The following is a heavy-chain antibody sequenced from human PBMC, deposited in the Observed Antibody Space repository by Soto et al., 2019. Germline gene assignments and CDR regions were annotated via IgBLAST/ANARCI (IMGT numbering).Heavy chain of an antibody. Sequence: GASVKVSSKASGYSFTSYYMHWVGQAPRQGLEWMGIIHPSGGSTSYAQKFQGRVTMTRDTSTSTVYMELSSLRSEDTAVYYCGRGVGATVLDYWGQGTLVTVSS. CDR2: IHPSGGST. D-gene: IGHD1-26*01. CDR1: GYSFTSYY. V-gene: IGHV1-46*01. CDR3: GRGVGATVLDY. J-gene: IGHJ4*02.